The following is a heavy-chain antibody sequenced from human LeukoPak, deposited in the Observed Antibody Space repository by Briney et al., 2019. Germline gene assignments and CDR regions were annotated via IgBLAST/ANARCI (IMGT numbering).Heavy chain of an antibody. CDR2: LSTYHGNT. V-gene: IGHV1-18*01. J-gene: IGHJ3*02. CDR1: GYTXTNFG. D-gene: IGHD6-19*01. Sequence: GASVKVSCKASGYTXTNFGITWVRQAPGQGLEWMGWLSTYHGNTNYAQKVQDRVTMTTDTSTNTAYMELRSLRSDDTAVYYCARAGGWAREDYKADAFDIWGQGTMVTVSS. CDR3: ARAGGWAREDYKADAFDI.